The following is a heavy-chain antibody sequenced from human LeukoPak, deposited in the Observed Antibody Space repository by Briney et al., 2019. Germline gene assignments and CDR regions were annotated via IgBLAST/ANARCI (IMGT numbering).Heavy chain of an antibody. D-gene: IGHD3-22*01. CDR2: IYSSGNT. V-gene: IGHV4-59*01. J-gene: IGHJ4*02. CDR3: ARLGGYYFDY. Sequence: PSETLSLTCTVSGGSINNYYWSWIRQPPGKGLEWIGYIYSSGNTNYNPSLKSRVTISIDTSKNQFSPRLSSVTAADTAVYYCARLGGYYFDYWGQGILATVSS. CDR1: GGSINNYY.